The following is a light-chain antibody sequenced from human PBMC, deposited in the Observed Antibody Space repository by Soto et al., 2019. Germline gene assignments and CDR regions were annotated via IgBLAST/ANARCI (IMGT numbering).Light chain of an antibody. V-gene: IGKV3-20*01. J-gene: IGKJ4*02. Sequence: EIVLTQSPGTVSLSPGERATLSCRASQSVSSSYLAWYQQRPGQAPRLLIYGTSNRANDIPDRFSGSGSRSDFTLTISRLESEDFAVYYCQQYGSSQLTVGGGTKVEIK. CDR3: QQYGSSQLT. CDR1: QSVSSSY. CDR2: GTS.